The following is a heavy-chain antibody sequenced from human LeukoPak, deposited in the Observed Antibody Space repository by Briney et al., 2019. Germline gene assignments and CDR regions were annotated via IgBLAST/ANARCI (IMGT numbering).Heavy chain of an antibody. CDR1: GYTFTGYY. J-gene: IGHJ4*02. D-gene: IGHD3-3*01. Sequence: GASVKVSCKASGYTFTGYYMHWVRQATGQGLEWMGWMNPNSGNTGYAQKFQGRVTMTRNTSISTAYMELSSLRSEDTAVYYCARGRGTIFGVVPLYYFDYWGQGTLVTVSS. V-gene: IGHV1-8*02. CDR3: ARGRGTIFGVVPLYYFDY. CDR2: MNPNSGNT.